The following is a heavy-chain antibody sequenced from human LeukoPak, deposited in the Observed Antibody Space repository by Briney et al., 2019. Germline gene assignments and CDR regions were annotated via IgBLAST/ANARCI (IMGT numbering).Heavy chain of an antibody. CDR1: GGSISSGDYY. V-gene: IGHV4-30-4*01. CDR3: ARARIFAGGLNWFDP. J-gene: IGHJ5*02. CDR2: IYYSGST. D-gene: IGHD3-9*01. Sequence: SETLSLTCTVSGGSISSGDYYWSWIRQPPGKGLEWIGYIYYSGSTYYNPSLKSRVTISVDTSKNQFSLKLSSVTAADTAVYYYARARIFAGGLNWFDPWGQGTLVTVSS.